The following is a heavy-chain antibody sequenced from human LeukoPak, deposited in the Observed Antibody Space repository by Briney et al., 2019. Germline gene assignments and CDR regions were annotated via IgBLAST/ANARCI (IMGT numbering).Heavy chain of an antibody. J-gene: IGHJ4*02. Sequence: GGSLRLSCAPSVFTPCRHWMNWVRQAPGKGLGWGSRIKEDGSEKSYVASVRGRFTISSDTENNSLYLQTTSLTSEDTALYCCLSCGTTACITRFDHWGQGTLVTVSS. V-gene: IGHV3-7*01. CDR2: IKEDGSEK. D-gene: IGHD2/OR15-2a*01. CDR1: VFTPCRHW. CDR3: LSCGTTACITRFDH.